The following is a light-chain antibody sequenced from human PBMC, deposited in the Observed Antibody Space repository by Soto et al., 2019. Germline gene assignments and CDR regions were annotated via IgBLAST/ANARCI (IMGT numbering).Light chain of an antibody. V-gene: IGKV1-5*03. CDR2: KAS. CDR3: KQYNSHWT. Sequence: DYQMTQSPATLSASVGDRVTITCRASQSISHWLAWYQQKPGKAPKLLMYKASNLESGVPSRFSGSGFGTDFTLTISSPQPDDIATYYCKQYNSHWTFGPGTKVEIK. CDR1: QSISHW. J-gene: IGKJ1*01.